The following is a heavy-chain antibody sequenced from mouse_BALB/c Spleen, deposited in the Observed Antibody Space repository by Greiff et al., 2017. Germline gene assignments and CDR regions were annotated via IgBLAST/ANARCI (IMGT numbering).Heavy chain of an antibody. CDR1: GYSITSDYA. V-gene: IGHV3-2*02. CDR2: ISYSGST. Sequence: EVKLQESGPGLVKPSQSLSLTCTVTGYSITSDYAWNWIRQSPGNKLEWMGYISYSGSTSYNPSLKSRISITRDTSKNQFFLQLNSVTTEDTATYYCASSWGPPDYWGQGTTLTVSS. J-gene: IGHJ2*01. CDR3: ASSWGPPDY.